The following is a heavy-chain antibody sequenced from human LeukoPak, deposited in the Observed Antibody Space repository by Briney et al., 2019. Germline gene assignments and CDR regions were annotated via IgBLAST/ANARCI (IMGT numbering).Heavy chain of an antibody. CDR2: ITSSSTYI. CDR1: GFTFSSYE. J-gene: IGHJ6*03. CDR3: ARDPYSGNYGNYYYYYMDV. V-gene: IGHV3-21*01. Sequence: GGSLRLSCAASGFTFSSYEMNWVRQAPGKALEWVSSITSSSTYIFCADSVKGRFTISRDNAKNSLYLQMNSLGPEDTAVYYCARDPYSGNYGNYYYYYMDVWGKGTTVTISS. D-gene: IGHD1-26*01.